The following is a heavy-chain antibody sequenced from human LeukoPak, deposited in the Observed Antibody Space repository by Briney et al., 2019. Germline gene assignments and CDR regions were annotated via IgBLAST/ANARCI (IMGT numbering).Heavy chain of an antibody. V-gene: IGHV1-2*02. J-gene: IGHJ4*01. CDR1: GYTFTGYY. D-gene: IGHD3-3*01. CDR3: ASSPSDFWSGYPYHFHY. CDR2: INPNSGGT. Sequence: ASVKVSCKASGYTFTGYYMHWVRQAPGQGLEWMGWINPNSGGTSYAQKFQGRVTMTRDTSISTAYMELSRLRSDDTAVYYCASSPSDFWSGYPYHFHYWGHGTLLTVSS.